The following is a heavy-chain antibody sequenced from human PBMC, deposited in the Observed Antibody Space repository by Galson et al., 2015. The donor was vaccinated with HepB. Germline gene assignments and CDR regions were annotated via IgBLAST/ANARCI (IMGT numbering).Heavy chain of an antibody. V-gene: IGHV3-9*01. D-gene: IGHD3-22*01. CDR3: AKGHDSSGYYSSNYFEH. CDR2: ISWNSGSI. Sequence: SLRLSCAASGFTFDDYAMHWVRHAPGKGLEWVSGISWNSGSIGYADSVKGRFIISRDNAKNSLYLHMYSLRAEDTAFYYCAKGHDSSGYYSSNYFEHWGQGTLVTVSS. J-gene: IGHJ4*02. CDR1: GFTFDDYA.